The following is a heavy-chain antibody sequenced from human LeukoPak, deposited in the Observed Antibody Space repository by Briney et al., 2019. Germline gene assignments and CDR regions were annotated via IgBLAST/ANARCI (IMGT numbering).Heavy chain of an antibody. J-gene: IGHJ6*02. D-gene: IGHD3/OR15-3a*01. V-gene: IGHV3-30*18. CDR1: GLTFSNYG. CDR2: ISHNGNNK. Sequence: SGGSLRLSCAASGLTFSNYGMHWVRQAPGKGLEWVAFISHNGNNKYYGDSVKGRFTISRDNSENTLFPQTSSLRAEDTAVYYGGKGGVYSFWTGYEYAMDVWGQGPTVTVSS. CDR3: GKGGVYSFWTGYEYAMDV.